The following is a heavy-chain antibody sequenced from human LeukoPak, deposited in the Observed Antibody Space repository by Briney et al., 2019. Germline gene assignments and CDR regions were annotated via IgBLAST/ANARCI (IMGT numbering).Heavy chain of an antibody. J-gene: IGHJ5*02. CDR1: GYTFTSYD. Sequence: ASVKVSCKASGYTFTSYDINWVRQATGQGLEWMGWMNPNSGNTGYAQKFQGRVTITRNPAISAAYLELSSLRSEDTAVYYCARGWSIAARRHWFDPWGQGTLVTVSS. CDR3: ARGWSIAARRHWFDP. D-gene: IGHD6-6*01. CDR2: MNPNSGNT. V-gene: IGHV1-8*03.